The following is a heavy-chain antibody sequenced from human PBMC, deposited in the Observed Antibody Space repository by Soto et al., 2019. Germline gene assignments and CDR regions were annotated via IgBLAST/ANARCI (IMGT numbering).Heavy chain of an antibody. V-gene: IGHV3-30*18. CDR2: ISYDGSNK. CDR1: GFTFSSYG. D-gene: IGHD3-10*01. J-gene: IGHJ6*02. Sequence: QVQLVESGGGVVQPGRSLRLSCAASGFTFSSYGMHWVRQAPGKGLAWVAVISYDGSNKYYADSVKGRFTISRDNSKNTLYLQMNSRRAEDTAVYYCAKAPPSPYGAGSYLDYYGMDVGGQGTTVTVSS. CDR3: AKAPPSPYGAGSYLDYYGMDV.